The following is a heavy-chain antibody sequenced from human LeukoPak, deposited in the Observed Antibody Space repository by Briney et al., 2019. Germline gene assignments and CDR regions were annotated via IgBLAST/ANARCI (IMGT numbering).Heavy chain of an antibody. CDR3: ARVLVRGVTPFDP. V-gene: IGHV3-11*01. Sequence: GGSLRLSCAASGFTFSDYYMSWIRQAPGKGLEWVSYISSSGSTIYYADSVKGRFTISRDNAKSSLYLQMNSLRAEDTAVYYCARVLVRGVTPFDPWGQGTLVTVSS. CDR2: ISSSGSTI. J-gene: IGHJ5*02. CDR1: GFTFSDYY. D-gene: IGHD3-10*01.